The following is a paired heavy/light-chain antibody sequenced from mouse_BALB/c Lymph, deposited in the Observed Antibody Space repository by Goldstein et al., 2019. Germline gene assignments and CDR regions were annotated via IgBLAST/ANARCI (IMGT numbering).Light chain of an antibody. J-gene: IGKJ1*01. CDR1: SSVSSSY. Sequence: QIVLTQSPAIMSASPGEKVTLTCSASSSVSSSYLYWYQQKPGSSPKLWIYSTSNLASGVPARFSGSGSGTSYSLTISSMEAEDAASYFCHQWSSYPWTFGGGTKLEIK. CDR3: HQWSSYPWT. V-gene: IGKV4-79*01. CDR2: STS.
Heavy chain of an antibody. CDR3: ARWGNL. Sequence: EVQLQESGPSLVKPSQTLSLTCSVTGDSITSGYWNWIRKFPGNKLEYMGYISYSGSTYYNPSLKSRISITRDTSKNQYYLQLNSVTTEDTATYYCARWGNLWGQGTSVTVSS. V-gene: IGHV3-8*02. CDR2: ISYSGST. CDR1: GDSITSGY. J-gene: IGHJ4*01.